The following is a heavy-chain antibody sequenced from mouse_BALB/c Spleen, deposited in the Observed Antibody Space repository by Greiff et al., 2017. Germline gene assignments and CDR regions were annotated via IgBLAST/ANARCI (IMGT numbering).Heavy chain of an antibody. Sequence: EVKLLESGPGLVKPSQSLSLSCTVTGYSFTSYYVWYWIRQSPGNILEWMGYLSYSGSTRYNPSLKSRITITRDTSKNQFYLQLNSVTTEDTATYYCARGGDWSWFAYWGQGTLVTVSA. D-gene: IGHD4-1*01. J-gene: IGHJ3*01. CDR2: LSYSGST. CDR3: ARGGDWSWFAY. CDR1: GYSFTSYYV. V-gene: IGHV3-2*02.